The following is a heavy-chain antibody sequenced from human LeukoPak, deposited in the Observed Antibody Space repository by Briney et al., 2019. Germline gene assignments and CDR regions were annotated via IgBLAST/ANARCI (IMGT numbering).Heavy chain of an antibody. CDR1: GFTFSDHY. D-gene: IGHD4-17*01. CDR3: AKVGVRAVTYAEYFQH. CDR2: ISDSGVTT. J-gene: IGHJ1*01. V-gene: IGHV3-23*01. Sequence: GGSLRLSCAASGFTFSDHYMDWVRQAPGKGLEWVSAISDSGVTTYYADSVKGRFTISRDNSKNTLYLQMNSLRAEDTAVYYCAKVGVRAVTYAEYFQHWGQGTLVTVSS.